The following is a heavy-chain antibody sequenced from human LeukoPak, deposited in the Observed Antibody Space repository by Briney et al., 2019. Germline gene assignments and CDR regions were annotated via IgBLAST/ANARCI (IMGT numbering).Heavy chain of an antibody. CDR1: GFTFSSHG. CDR2: ISYDGSNT. Sequence: GGSLRLSCAASGFTFSSHGMHWVRQAPGKGLEWVAVISYDGSNTYYADSVKGRFTISRDNSKNTLYLQMNSLRAEDTAVYYCARGYLSSTRTDYFDYWGQGTLVTVSS. D-gene: IGHD6-13*01. J-gene: IGHJ4*02. V-gene: IGHV3-30*03. CDR3: ARGYLSSTRTDYFDY.